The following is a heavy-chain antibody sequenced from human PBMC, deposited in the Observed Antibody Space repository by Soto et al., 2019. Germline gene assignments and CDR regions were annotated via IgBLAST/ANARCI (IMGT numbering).Heavy chain of an antibody. D-gene: IGHD6-13*01. CDR3: AREYISSWFDY. CDR2: INPNSGVT. CDR1: GYTFTGNY. V-gene: IGHV1-2*04. Sequence: QVQLVQSGAEVKKPGASVKVSCKASGYTFTGNYIHWVRQAPGQGLEWMGWINPNSGVTNYAQKFQGWVTMTRDTSIRTADMEVRGLTSDDTAVYYCAREYISSWFDYWGQGTLVTVPS. J-gene: IGHJ4*02.